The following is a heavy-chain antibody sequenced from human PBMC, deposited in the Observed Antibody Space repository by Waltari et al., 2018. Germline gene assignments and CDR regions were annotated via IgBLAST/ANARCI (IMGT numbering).Heavy chain of an antibody. CDR3: ARAPLERDGYNLYYYYGMDV. V-gene: IGHV1-69*01. J-gene: IGHJ6*02. CDR1: GGTFSSYA. Sequence: QVQLVQSGAEVKKPGSSVKVSCKASGGTFSSYAICWVRQAPGQGLEWMGGIIPIFGTANYAQKFQGRVTITADESTSTAYMELSSLRSEDTAVYYCARAPLERDGYNLYYYYGMDVWGQGTTVTVSS. D-gene: IGHD5-12*01. CDR2: IIPIFGTA.